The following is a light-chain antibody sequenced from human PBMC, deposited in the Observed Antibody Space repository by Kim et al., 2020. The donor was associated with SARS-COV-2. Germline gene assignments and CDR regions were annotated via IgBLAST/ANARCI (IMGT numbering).Light chain of an antibody. CDR3: QQYYTYPRT. CDR1: KCVSTY. Sequence: FTGEKLPLTWRASKCVSTYFAWNPQQPGPAPKLLISGASSLQPGVPSRFSGSGSGTDFTLSITYLQSDDFATYYCQQYYTYPRTFGQGTKVDIK. J-gene: IGKJ1*01. CDR2: GAS. V-gene: IGKV1-8*01.